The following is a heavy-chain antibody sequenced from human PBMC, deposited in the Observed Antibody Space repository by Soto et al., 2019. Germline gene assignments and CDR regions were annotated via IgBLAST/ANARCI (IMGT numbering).Heavy chain of an antibody. V-gene: IGHV1-18*04. CDR2: ITVSNGNT. CDR1: GYTFSTYG. Sequence: ASVKVSCKASGYTFSTYGVSWVREAPGQGLEWMGWITVSNGNTNYIDNPQGRITMTTDTSTTTAYMELWRLRSEDTAVYYCAKSYSYGSYWYFDDWGQGTLVTVSS. CDR3: AKSYSYGSYWYFDD. J-gene: IGHJ4*02. D-gene: IGHD5-18*01.